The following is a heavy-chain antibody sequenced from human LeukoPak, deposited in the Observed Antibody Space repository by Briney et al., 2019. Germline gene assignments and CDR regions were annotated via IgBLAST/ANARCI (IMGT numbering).Heavy chain of an antibody. Sequence: MASETLSLTCTVSGGSISSSSYYWGWIRQPPGKGLEWIGSIYYSGSTYYNPSLKSRVTISVDTSKNQFSLKLSSVTAADTAVYYCARGGLRPPNNWFDPWGQGTLVTVSS. CDR2: IYYSGST. D-gene: IGHD4-17*01. V-gene: IGHV4-39*07. CDR3: ARGGLRPPNNWFDP. CDR1: GGSISSSSYY. J-gene: IGHJ5*02.